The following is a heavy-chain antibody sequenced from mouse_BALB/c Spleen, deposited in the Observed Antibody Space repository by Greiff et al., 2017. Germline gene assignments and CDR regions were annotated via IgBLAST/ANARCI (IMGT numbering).Heavy chain of an antibody. CDR3: ARELLYYGYDQAY. CDR1: GFSLTSYG. Sequence: VKLMESGPGLVAPSQSLSITCTVSGFSLTSYGVHWVRQPPGKGLEWLGVIWAGGSTNYNSALMSRLSISKDNSKSQVFLKMNSLQTDDTAMYYCARELLYYGYDQAYWGQGTLVTVSA. D-gene: IGHD2-2*01. CDR2: IWAGGST. J-gene: IGHJ3*01. V-gene: IGHV2-9*02.